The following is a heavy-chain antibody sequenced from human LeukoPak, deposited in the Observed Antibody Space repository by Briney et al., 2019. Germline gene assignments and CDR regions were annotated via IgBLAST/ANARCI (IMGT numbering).Heavy chain of an antibody. J-gene: IGHJ4*02. CDR3: ARAVPSRQAIDY. V-gene: IGHV3-30*04. Sequence: GGPLRLSCAASGFTFSNYAMHWVRQAPGKGLDWVAVVSFHGTDKFYADSVKGRFTISRDNSKNTLYLQMNSLIPEDTAVYYRARAVPSRQAIDYWGQGTLVTVSS. CDR1: GFTFSNYA. CDR2: VSFHGTDK.